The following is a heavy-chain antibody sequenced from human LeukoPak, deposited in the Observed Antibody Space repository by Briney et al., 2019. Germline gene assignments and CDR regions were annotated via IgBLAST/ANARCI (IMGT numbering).Heavy chain of an antibody. CDR2: IYHSGST. CDR3: ASSKALWFGELSRRFDY. D-gene: IGHD3-10*01. Sequence: SETLSLTCAVSGYSISSGYYWGWIRQPPGNGLEWIGSIYHSGSTYYNPSLKSRVTISVDTSKNQFSLKLSSVTAADTAVSYCASSKALWFGELSRRFDYWGQGTLVTVFS. CDR1: GYSISSGYY. J-gene: IGHJ4*02. V-gene: IGHV4-38-2*01.